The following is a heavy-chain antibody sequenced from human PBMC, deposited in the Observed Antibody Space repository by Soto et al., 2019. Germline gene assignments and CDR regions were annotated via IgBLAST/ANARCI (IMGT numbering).Heavy chain of an antibody. Sequence: GGSLRLSCAASGFTFSSYAMHWVRQAPGKGLEWVAVISYDGSNKYYADSVKGRFTISRDNSKNTLYLQMNSLRAEDTAVYYCARDKNYDSSGYYYRFLDYWGQGTLVTVSS. D-gene: IGHD3-22*01. V-gene: IGHV3-30-3*01. J-gene: IGHJ4*02. CDR3: ARDKNYDSSGYYYRFLDY. CDR2: ISYDGSNK. CDR1: GFTFSSYA.